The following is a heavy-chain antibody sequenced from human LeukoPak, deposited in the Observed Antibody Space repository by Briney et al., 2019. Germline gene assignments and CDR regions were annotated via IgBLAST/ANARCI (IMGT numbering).Heavy chain of an antibody. Sequence: PSETLSLTCSVSCYSISSGYYWGLIRQPPGRGPEWVGSIYHSGSTYYNPFLKSRITISVDTSKNQFSLNLRSVTAADTAVYYCASYSIVGAKFAFDIWGQGTMVTVSS. V-gene: IGHV4-38-2*02. CDR1: CYSISSGYY. J-gene: IGHJ3*02. CDR3: ASYSIVGAKFAFDI. CDR2: IYHSGST. D-gene: IGHD1-26*01.